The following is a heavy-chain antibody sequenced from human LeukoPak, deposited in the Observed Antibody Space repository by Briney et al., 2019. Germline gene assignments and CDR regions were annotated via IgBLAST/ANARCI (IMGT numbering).Heavy chain of an antibody. CDR2: IYYSGST. D-gene: IGHD6-13*01. J-gene: IGHJ3*02. CDR3: ARVCIAAAGEGAFDI. Sequence: SEALSLTCTVSGGSISSYYWSWIRQPPGKGLEWIGYIYYSGSTNYNPSLKSRVTISVDTSKNQFSLKLSSVTAADTAVYYCARVCIAAAGEGAFDIWGQGTMVTVSS. V-gene: IGHV4-59*01. CDR1: GGSISSYY.